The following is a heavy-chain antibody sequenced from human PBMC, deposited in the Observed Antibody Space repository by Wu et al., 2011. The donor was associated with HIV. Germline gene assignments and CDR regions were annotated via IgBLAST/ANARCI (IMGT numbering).Heavy chain of an antibody. J-gene: IGHJ2*01. D-gene: IGHD4-17*01. CDR1: GGTFSNSA. V-gene: IGHV1-69*05. CDR3: ARKTAGDVSGDNRGYFFDL. Sequence: QVQLVQSGAEVKKPGSSVKVSCKASGGTFSNSALGWVRQAPGHGLEWMGGIIPKFGTTNYAQKFQGRISMSTDESTNTAYMELRHLTSNDTAVYFCARKTAGDVSGDNRGYFFDLWGRGSRVIVSS. CDR2: IIPKFGTT.